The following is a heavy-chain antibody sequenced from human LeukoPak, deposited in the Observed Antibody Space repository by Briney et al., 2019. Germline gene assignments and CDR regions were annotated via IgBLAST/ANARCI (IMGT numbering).Heavy chain of an antibody. CDR2: ISGSGGST. V-gene: IGHV3-23*01. J-gene: IGHJ1*01. CDR3: AKDDYCGGDCIPPEYFQH. Sequence: GGSLRLSCAASGFTFSSYAMSWVRQAPGKGLELVSAISGSGGSTYYADSVKGRFTISRDNSKNTLYLQMNSLRAEDTAVYYCAKDDYCGGDCIPPEYFQHWGQGTLVTVSS. CDR1: GFTFSSYA. D-gene: IGHD2-21*02.